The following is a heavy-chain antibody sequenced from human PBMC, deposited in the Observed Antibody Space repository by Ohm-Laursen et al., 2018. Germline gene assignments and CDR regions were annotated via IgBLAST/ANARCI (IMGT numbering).Heavy chain of an antibody. CDR3: ACRSSSSGFDY. D-gene: IGHD6-6*01. J-gene: IGHJ4*02. Sequence: GASVTASCKASGYTFTRYYMQWVRQPPGQGLGWMGIINPSGGSTSYAQKFQGRVTMTRDTSTSTVYMELSSLRSEDTAMYYCACRSSSSGFDYWGQGTLVTVSS. CDR1: GYTFTRYY. CDR2: INPSGGST. V-gene: IGHV1-46*01.